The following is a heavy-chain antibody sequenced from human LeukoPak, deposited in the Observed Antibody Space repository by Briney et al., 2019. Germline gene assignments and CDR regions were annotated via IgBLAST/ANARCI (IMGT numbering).Heavy chain of an antibody. D-gene: IGHD3-3*01. CDR2: INHSGST. V-gene: IGHV4-34*01. Sequence: SETLSLTCAVYGGSFSGYYWSWTRQPPGKGLEWIGEINHSGSTNYNPSLKSRVTISVDTSKNPFSLKLSSVTAADTAVYYCARGKRCYDFWSGYYRSYFDYWGQGTLVTVSS. J-gene: IGHJ4*02. CDR1: GGSFSGYY. CDR3: ARGKRCYDFWSGYYRSYFDY.